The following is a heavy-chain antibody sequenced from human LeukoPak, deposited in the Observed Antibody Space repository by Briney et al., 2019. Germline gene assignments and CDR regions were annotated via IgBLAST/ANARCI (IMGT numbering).Heavy chain of an antibody. J-gene: IGHJ6*02. D-gene: IGHD3-3*02. V-gene: IGHV1-69*13. Sequence: SVKVSCKASGGTFSSYAISWVRQAPGQGLEWMGGIIPIFGTANYAQKFQGRVTITADESTSTAYMELSSLRSEDTAVYYCARDLGIREYYYYGMDVWGQGTTVTVSS. CDR1: GGTFSSYA. CDR3: ARDLGIREYYYYGMDV. CDR2: IIPIFGTA.